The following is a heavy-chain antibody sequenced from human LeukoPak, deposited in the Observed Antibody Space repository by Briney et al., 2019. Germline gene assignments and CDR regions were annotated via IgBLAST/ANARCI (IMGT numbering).Heavy chain of an antibody. CDR2: IYPGDSDT. J-gene: IGHJ4*02. Sequence: GESLKISCKSSGYSFSSYWIGWVRQMPGKGLEWMGIIYPGDSDTRYSPSFQGQVNISADKSTTTAYLQWSSLKVSDTAIYYCARSPSGRRGGYYLDNWGQGTLLTVSS. V-gene: IGHV5-51*01. D-gene: IGHD3-10*01. CDR1: GYSFSSYW. CDR3: ARSPSGRRGGYYLDN.